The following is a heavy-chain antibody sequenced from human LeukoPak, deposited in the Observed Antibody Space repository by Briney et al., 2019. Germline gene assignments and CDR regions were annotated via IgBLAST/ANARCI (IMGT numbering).Heavy chain of an antibody. CDR2: ISPAGKT. V-gene: IGHV3-13*01. CDR1: GFSLSRKD. J-gene: IGHJ6*02. D-gene: IGHD3-10*01. CDR3: ASEESRGVYGMDV. Sequence: GSLRLSCAASGFSLSRKDMHWVRQPTGGGLEWVSTISPAGKTYYSGSVKGRFTISRDNAKNSLFLQMNNLRAGDTAVYFCASEESRGVYGMDVWGQGTTVTVSS.